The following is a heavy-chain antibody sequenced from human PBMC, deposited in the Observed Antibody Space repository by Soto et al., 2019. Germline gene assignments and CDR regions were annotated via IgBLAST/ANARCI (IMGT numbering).Heavy chain of an antibody. CDR1: GFTFTSYA. D-gene: IGHD2-2*01. V-gene: IGHV3-23*01. Sequence: EVQLLESGGGLVQPGGSLRLSCAASGFTFTSYAMNWVRQAPGKGLEWVSAISGSGGRTNYADSVKGRFNVSRDNSKNTLYLQMNRLRAEDTAVYYCAKDEYQLQNSPDYWGQGTLVTVSS. CDR3: AKDEYQLQNSPDY. CDR2: ISGSGGRT. J-gene: IGHJ4*02.